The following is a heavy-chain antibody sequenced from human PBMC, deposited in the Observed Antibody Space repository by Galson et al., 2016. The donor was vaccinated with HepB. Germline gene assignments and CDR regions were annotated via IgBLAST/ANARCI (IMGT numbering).Heavy chain of an antibody. CDR1: GGSVSDYD. Sequence: LSLTCTVDGGSVSDYDWTWIRQSPGKGLEWIGEIGQSGNTKYNPSLKSRAIISVDTSEKQLSLKLSSVTAADTAVYYCATATAHYYYYGLVVWGQGTAVTVSS. CDR2: IGQSGNT. D-gene: IGHD5-18*01. CDR3: ATATAHYYYYGLVV. V-gene: IGHV4-34*01. J-gene: IGHJ6*02.